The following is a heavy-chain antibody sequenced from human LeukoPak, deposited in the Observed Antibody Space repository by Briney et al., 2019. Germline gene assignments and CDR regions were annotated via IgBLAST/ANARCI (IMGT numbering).Heavy chain of an antibody. CDR2: IYYNGST. V-gene: IGHV4-59*08. Sequence: SETLSLTCTVSGGSISSYYWSWIRQPPGKGLEWIGYIYYNGSTNYSPSLKSRVTISVDASKSQFSLKLTSVTAADTAVYYCARQSRGLAVAGLDYWGQGSRVTVSS. J-gene: IGHJ4*02. CDR3: ARQSRGLAVAGLDY. D-gene: IGHD6-19*01. CDR1: GGSISSYY.